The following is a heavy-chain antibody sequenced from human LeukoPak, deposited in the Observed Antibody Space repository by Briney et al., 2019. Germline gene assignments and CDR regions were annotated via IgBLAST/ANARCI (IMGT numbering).Heavy chain of an antibody. CDR2: INHSGST. CDR3: ARGRGGAPDY. CDR1: GGSFSGYY. J-gene: IGHJ4*02. Sequence: MASETLSLTCAVYGGSFSGYYWCWIRRPPGKGLEWIGEINHSGSTNYNPSLKSRVTISVDTSKNQFSLKLSSVTAADTAVYYCARGRGGAPDYWGQGTLVTVSS. V-gene: IGHV4-34*01. D-gene: IGHD3-16*01.